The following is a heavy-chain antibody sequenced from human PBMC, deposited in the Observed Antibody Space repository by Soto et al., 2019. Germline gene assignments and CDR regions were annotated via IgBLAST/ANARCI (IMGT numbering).Heavy chain of an antibody. CDR3: AKNGQPPYYYYGMDV. Sequence: ASVKVSCKASGYTFTRYGISWVRQAPGQGLEWMGWISGYNGDTKYAQKFQGRVTMTVDTSTTTAYMELRSLTSDDRAVFYCAKNGQPPYYYYGMDVWGQGTTVTVSS. CDR2: ISGYNGDT. J-gene: IGHJ6*02. CDR1: GYTFTRYG. D-gene: IGHD2-8*01. V-gene: IGHV1-18*01.